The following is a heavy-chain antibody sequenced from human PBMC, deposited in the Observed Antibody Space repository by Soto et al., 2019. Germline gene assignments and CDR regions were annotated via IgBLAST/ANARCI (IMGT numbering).Heavy chain of an antibody. CDR2: ISRYGDIT. CDR3: AKDRYLDHDSRGYLFDN. Sequence: EVQLLESGGDLIQPGGSLRLSCAASGCTFNIYAMTWVRQAPRKGLEWVSAISRYGDITYYADSVEGRFSISRDNSKNTLYLQMNSLRAEDTAVYYCAKDRYLDHDSRGYLFDNWGQGTLVTVSS. V-gene: IGHV3-23*01. CDR1: GCTFNIYA. D-gene: IGHD3-22*01. J-gene: IGHJ4*02.